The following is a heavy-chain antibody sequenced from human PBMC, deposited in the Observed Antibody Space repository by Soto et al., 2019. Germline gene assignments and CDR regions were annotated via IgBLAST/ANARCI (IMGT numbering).Heavy chain of an antibody. Sequence: PGESLKISCKGSGYSFTSYWIGWVRQMPGKGLEWMGIIYPGDSDTRYSPSFQGQVTISADNSKNTLYLQMNSLRAEDTSIYYCAKDATRSDGWYYFDYWGQGTLVTVS. CDR3: AKDATRSDGWYYFDY. CDR2: IYPGDSDT. CDR1: GYSFTSYW. D-gene: IGHD6-19*01. J-gene: IGHJ4*02. V-gene: IGHV5-51*01.